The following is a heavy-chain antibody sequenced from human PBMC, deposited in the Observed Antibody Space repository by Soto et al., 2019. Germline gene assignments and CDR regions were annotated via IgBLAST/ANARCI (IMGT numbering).Heavy chain of an antibody. V-gene: IGHV1-69*02. CDR1: GGTFRNYP. Sequence: QVQLVQSGTEVKKPGSSVKVSCKASGGTFRNYPINWVRQATGQGLEWMGSIFPLTDIPDYAQNFQTRLTISADKSTSPAYMELSSLTSDDTAMYFCARGPLVVLNYFESWGQGTLVTVSS. CDR3: ARGPLVVLNYFES. CDR2: IFPLTDIP. J-gene: IGHJ4*02.